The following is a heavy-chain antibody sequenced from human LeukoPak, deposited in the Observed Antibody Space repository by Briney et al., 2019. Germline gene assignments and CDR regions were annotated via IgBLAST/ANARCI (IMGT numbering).Heavy chain of an antibody. CDR3: AKGLWFGEPLGFDP. D-gene: IGHD3-10*01. V-gene: IGHV3-21*01. CDR1: GFTISTYG. CDR2: ISSSSSYI. Sequence: GRSLRLSCAASGFTISTYGMHWVRQAPGKGLEWVSSISSSSSYIYYADSVKGRFTISRDNAKNSLYLQMNSLRAEDTAVYYCAKGLWFGEPLGFDPWGQGTLVTVSS. J-gene: IGHJ5*02.